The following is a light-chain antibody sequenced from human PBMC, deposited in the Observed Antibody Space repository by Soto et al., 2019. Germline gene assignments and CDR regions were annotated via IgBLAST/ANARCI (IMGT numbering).Light chain of an antibody. Sequence: QSVLTQPASVSGSPGQSITISCTGTSSDVGAYNYVSWYQQHPGKAPKLMIYEVSNRPSGVSNRFSGSKSGNTASLTISGLQAEDEADYYCSSYTSSSTVVFGGGTKVTVL. CDR2: EVS. J-gene: IGLJ2*01. CDR1: SSDVGAYNY. CDR3: SSYTSSSTVV. V-gene: IGLV2-14*01.